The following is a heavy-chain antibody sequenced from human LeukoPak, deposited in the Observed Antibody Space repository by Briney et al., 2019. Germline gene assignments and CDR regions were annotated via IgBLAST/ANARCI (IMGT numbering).Heavy chain of an antibody. CDR3: AKGTTYSPRFDY. CDR1: GFTFSSYA. D-gene: IGHD2-21*01. CDR2: ISGSGGST. Sequence: GGSPRLSCAASGFTFSSYAMSWVRQAPGKGLEWVSAISGSGGSTYYADSVKGRFTISRDNSKNTLYLQMNSLRAEDTAVYYCAKGTTYSPRFDYWGQGTLVTVSS. J-gene: IGHJ4*02. V-gene: IGHV3-23*01.